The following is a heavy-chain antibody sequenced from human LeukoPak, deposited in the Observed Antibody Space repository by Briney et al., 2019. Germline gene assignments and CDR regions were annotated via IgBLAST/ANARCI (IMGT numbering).Heavy chain of an antibody. CDR2: IYYSGST. V-gene: IGHV4-39*07. Sequence: SETLSLTCTVSGGSISSSSYYWGWIRQPPGTGLEWIGSIYYSGSTYYNPSLKSRVTISVDTSKNQFSLKLSSVTAADTAVYYCARGYGGNSDYWGQGTLVTVSS. CDR3: ARGYGGNSDY. CDR1: GGSISSSSYY. J-gene: IGHJ4*02. D-gene: IGHD4-23*01.